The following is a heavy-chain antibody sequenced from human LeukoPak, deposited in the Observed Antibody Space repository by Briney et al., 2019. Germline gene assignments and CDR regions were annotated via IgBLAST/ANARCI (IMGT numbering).Heavy chain of an antibody. D-gene: IGHD3-22*01. CDR1: GFTFSSYS. CDR3: ASCGISSGYSYYFDY. CDR2: ISSSSSTI. V-gene: IGHV3-48*01. J-gene: IGHJ4*02. Sequence: GGSLRLSCAASGFTFSSYSMNWVRQAPGKGLEWVSYISSSSSTIYYADSVKGRFTISRDNAKNSLYLQMNSLRAEDTAVYYCASCGISSGYSYYFDYWGQGTLVTVSS.